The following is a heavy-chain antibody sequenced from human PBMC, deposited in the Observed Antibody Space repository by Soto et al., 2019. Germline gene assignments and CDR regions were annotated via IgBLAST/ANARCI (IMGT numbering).Heavy chain of an antibody. CDR1: GFTFSGSA. D-gene: IGHD2-15*01. J-gene: IGHJ6*03. CDR3: TRLGGSRAEKYYYYSMDV. V-gene: IGHV3-73*01. Sequence: EVQLVESGGGLVQPGGSLKLSCAASGFTFSGSAMHWVRQASGKGLEWVGRIRSKANSYATAYAASVKGRFTISRDDSKNTAYLQMNSLKTEDTAVYYCTRLGGSRAEKYYYYSMDVWGKGTTVTVSS. CDR2: IRSKANSYAT.